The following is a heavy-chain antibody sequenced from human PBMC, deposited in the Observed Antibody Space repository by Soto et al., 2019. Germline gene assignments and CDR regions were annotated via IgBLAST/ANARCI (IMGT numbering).Heavy chain of an antibody. CDR2: IIPIFGTA. J-gene: IGHJ6*02. CDR3: ARDQHGDYRLYYYSYGMDV. V-gene: IGHV1-69*13. D-gene: IGHD4-17*01. Sequence: SVKVSCKASGGTFSIYAISWVRQAPGQGLEWMGGIIPIFGTANYAQKFQGRVTITADESTSTAYMELSSLRSEDTAVYYCARDQHGDYRLYYYSYGMDVWGQGTTVTVSS. CDR1: GGTFSIYA.